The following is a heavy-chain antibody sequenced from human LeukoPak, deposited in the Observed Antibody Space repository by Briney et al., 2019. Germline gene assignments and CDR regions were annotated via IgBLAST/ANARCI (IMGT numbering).Heavy chain of an antibody. CDR1: GFTFSNFG. V-gene: IGHV3-30*18. J-gene: IGHJ4*02. Sequence: GRSLRLSCAASGFTFSNFGMHWVRQAPGKGLEWVAVISYDGSNKHYADSVQGRFSISRDSYKNTLYLQMNSLRVEDTAVYYCAKGWNTVDYWGQGTLVTVSS. CDR2: ISYDGSNK. CDR3: AKGWNTVDY. D-gene: IGHD4-17*01.